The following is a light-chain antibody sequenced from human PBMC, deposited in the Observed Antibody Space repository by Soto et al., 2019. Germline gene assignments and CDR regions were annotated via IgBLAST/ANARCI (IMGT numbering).Light chain of an antibody. CDR1: SSDVGAYNY. CDR3: TSYTSSSAPL. V-gene: IGLV2-14*01. J-gene: IGLJ2*01. Sequence: QSALTQPASVSGSPGQSITISCTGTSSDVGAYNYVSWYQQHPGKAPKLMIYEVSNRPSGVSNRFSGSKSANTASLTISGLQAEDEADYYCTSYTSSSAPLFGGGTQLTVL. CDR2: EVS.